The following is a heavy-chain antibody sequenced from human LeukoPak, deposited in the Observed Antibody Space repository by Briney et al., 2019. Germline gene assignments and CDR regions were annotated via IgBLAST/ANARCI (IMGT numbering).Heavy chain of an antibody. CDR3: VRVNGMDV. CDR2: IKQDGSEK. Sequence: GRSLRLSCAASGFTFSSYGMHWVRQAPGKGLEWVANIKQDGSEKFYVDSVKGRFTVSRDNAKNSLYLQMNSLRAEDTAVYYCVRVNGMDVWGQGTTVTVSS. CDR1: GFTFSSYG. J-gene: IGHJ6*02. V-gene: IGHV3-7*01.